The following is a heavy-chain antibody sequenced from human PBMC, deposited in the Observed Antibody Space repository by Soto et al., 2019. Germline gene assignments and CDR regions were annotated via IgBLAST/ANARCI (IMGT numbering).Heavy chain of an antibody. CDR3: AKDRPWFDP. Sequence: GSLRLSCAAYGFPFSSYGMHWVRQAPGKGLEWVAVISYDGSNKYYADSVKGRFTISRDNSKNTLYLQMNSRRAEDTAVYYCAKDRPWFDPWGQGT. CDR1: GFPFSSYG. CDR2: ISYDGSNK. J-gene: IGHJ5*02. V-gene: IGHV3-30*18.